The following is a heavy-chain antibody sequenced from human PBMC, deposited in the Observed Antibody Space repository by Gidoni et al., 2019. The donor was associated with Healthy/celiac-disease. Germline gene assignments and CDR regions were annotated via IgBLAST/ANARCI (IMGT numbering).Heavy chain of an antibody. Sequence: QVQLQESGPGLVKPSETLSLTCTVSGGSSSSYYWSWIRQPPGKGLEWIGYISYSGGTNYTPSLKSRVPISVDTSKNQFSLKLSSVTAADTAVYYCARDPGGAANYYYYGMDVWGQGTTVTVSS. V-gene: IGHV4-59*01. CDR3: ARDPGGAANYYYYGMDV. D-gene: IGHD3-16*01. CDR2: ISYSGGT. CDR1: GGSSSSYY. J-gene: IGHJ6*02.